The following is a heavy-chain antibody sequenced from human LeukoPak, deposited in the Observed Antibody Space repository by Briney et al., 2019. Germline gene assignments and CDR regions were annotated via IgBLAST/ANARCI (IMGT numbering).Heavy chain of an antibody. CDR1: GYTLTELS. Sequence: ASVKVSCKVPGYTLTELSMHWVRQAPGQGLEWMGWINPNSGGTNYAQKFQGRVTMTRDTSISTAYMELSRLRSDDTAVYYCARGPLGVVEVAATVAFDIWGQGTMVTVSS. CDR3: ARGPLGVVEVAATVAFDI. J-gene: IGHJ3*02. V-gene: IGHV1-2*02. CDR2: INPNSGGT. D-gene: IGHD2-15*01.